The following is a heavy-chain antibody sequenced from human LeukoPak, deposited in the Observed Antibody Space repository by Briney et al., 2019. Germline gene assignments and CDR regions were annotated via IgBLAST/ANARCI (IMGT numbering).Heavy chain of an antibody. V-gene: IGHV4-34*01. CDR1: GGSFSGYY. D-gene: IGHD5-24*01. CDR3: ARGRRWLQFGATFDY. Sequence: SETLSLTCAVYGGSFSGYYWSWIHQPPGKGLEWIGEINHRGSTNYNPSLKSRVTISVDTSKNQFSLKLSSVTAADTAVYYCARGRRWLQFGATFDYWGQGTLVTVSS. J-gene: IGHJ4*02. CDR2: INHRGST.